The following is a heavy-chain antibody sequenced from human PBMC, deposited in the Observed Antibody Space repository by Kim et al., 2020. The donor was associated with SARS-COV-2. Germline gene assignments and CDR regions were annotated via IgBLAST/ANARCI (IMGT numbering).Heavy chain of an antibody. J-gene: IGHJ5*01. CDR3: ARGQQYYGSGALDS. CDR1: GYSLTNNA. CDR2: ITAYNYNT. D-gene: IGHD3-10*01. V-gene: IGHV1-18*01. Sequence: ASVKVSCKASGYSLTNNAVNWVRQAPGQGLEWMGWITAYNYNTIYAEKFRGRVTMTTDISTSTAHMELRSLSPDDTAIYYCARGQQYYGSGALDSWGQEPWSPSLQ.